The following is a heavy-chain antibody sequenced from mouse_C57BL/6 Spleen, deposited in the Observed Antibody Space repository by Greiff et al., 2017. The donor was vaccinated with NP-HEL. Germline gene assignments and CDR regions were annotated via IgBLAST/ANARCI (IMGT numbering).Heavy chain of an antibody. V-gene: IGHV3-1*01. CDR1: GYSITSGYD. CDR2: ISYSGST. J-gene: IGHJ1*03. CDR3: ARESYYGSSYWYFDV. Sequence: EVMLVESGPGMVKPSQSLSLTCTVTGYSITSGYDWHWIRHFPGNKLEWMGYISYSGSTNYNPSLKSRISITHDTSKNHFFLKLNSVTTEDTATYYCARESYYGSSYWYFDVWGTGTTVTVSS. D-gene: IGHD1-1*01.